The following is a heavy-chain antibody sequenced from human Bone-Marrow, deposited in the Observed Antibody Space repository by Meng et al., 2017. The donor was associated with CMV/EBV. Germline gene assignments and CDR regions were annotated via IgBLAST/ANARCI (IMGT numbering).Heavy chain of an antibody. Sequence: EQLVWTVGGVGQRWRALRLSCPSSGLSFSSHAMHSVRHDPGKGQGWVSSISYDGSNKYYAASVRRRSTISRDNEKYSLYLQLYSLRAEDTAVYYCARDATVKGFDPWGHGTLVTVSS. CDR1: GLSFSSHA. V-gene: IGHV3-30-3*01. CDR2: ISYDGSNK. J-gene: IGHJ5*02. CDR3: ARDATVKGFDP.